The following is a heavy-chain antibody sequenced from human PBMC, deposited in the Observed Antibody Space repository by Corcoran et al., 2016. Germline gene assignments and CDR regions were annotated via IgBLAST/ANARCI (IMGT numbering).Heavy chain of an antibody. V-gene: IGHV4-39*01. Sequence: QLQLQESGPGLVKPSETLSLTCTVSGGSISSSSYYWGWIRQPPGKGLEWIGSIYYSGSTYYNPSLKSRVTISVDTSKNQFSLKLSSVTAADAAVYYCAGCEGREVVVAAAFDDWGQGTLVTVSS. J-gene: IGHJ4*02. CDR3: AGCEGREVVVAAAFDD. CDR2: IYYSGST. D-gene: IGHD2-15*01. CDR1: GGSISSSSYY.